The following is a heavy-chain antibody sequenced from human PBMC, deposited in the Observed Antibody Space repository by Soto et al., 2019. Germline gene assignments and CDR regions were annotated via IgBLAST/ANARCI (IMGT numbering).Heavy chain of an antibody. J-gene: IGHJ5*02. Sequence: QVQLVQSGAEVKKPGSSVKVSCKASGGTFSSYTISWVRQAPGQGLEWMGRIIPILGIANYAQKFQGRVTITANNSTSTAYMELSSLRSEDTAVYYCARLGYGSGSYYSRGLNWFDPWGQGTLVTVSS. D-gene: IGHD3-10*01. CDR1: GGTFSSYT. V-gene: IGHV1-69*02. CDR3: ARLGYGSGSYYSRGLNWFDP. CDR2: IIPILGIA.